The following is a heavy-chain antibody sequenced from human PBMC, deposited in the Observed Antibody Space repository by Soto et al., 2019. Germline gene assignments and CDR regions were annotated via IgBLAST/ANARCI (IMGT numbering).Heavy chain of an antibody. J-gene: IGHJ4*02. CDR1: GGSISGYY. CDR3: ARVAGGLGTTTALDS. D-gene: IGHD1-26*01. Sequence: QVQLQESGPGLVKPSETLSLTCTVSGGSISGYYWSWIRQPPGKGLEWIGYIYYSGSTNYNPSLRRRVTISGDPSKNRFSLKLTRVTAADTAVYYCARVAGGLGTTTALDSWGQGTLVTVSS. V-gene: IGHV4-59*01. CDR2: IYYSGST.